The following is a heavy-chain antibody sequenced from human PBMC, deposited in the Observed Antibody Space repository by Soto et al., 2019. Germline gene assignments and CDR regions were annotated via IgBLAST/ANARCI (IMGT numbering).Heavy chain of an antibody. D-gene: IGHD2-15*01. V-gene: IGHV1-18*04. CDR1: GYTFTSYG. J-gene: IGHJ6*02. CDR3: ARGYCSGGSCRNYYYYGMDV. Sequence: ASVKVSCKASGYTFTSYGISWVRQAPGQGLEWMGWISAYNGNTNYAQKLQGRVTMTTDTSTSTAYMELRSLRSDDAAVYYCARGYCSGGSCRNYYYYGMDVWGQGTTVTVSS. CDR2: ISAYNGNT.